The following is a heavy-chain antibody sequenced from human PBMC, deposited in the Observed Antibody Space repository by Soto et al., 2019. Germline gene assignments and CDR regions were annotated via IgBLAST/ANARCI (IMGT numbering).Heavy chain of an antibody. J-gene: IGHJ5*01. CDR1: GFTFTTYA. V-gene: IGHV3-23*01. CDR3: XXXXXXXXXXXXXXXXWFDS. CDR2: ISGSGGTT. Sequence: EVQLLESGGGLVQPGGSLRLSCAASGFTFTTYAMTWVRXXXXXXXXXXXTISGSGGTTYYADSLKGRFTISRDNSKXXXXXXXXXXXXXXXXXXXXXXXXXXXXXXXXXXXXWFDSWGQGTLVTVSS.